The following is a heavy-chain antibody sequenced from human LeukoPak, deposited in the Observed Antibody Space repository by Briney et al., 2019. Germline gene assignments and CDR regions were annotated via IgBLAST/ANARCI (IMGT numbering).Heavy chain of an antibody. CDR2: IYNGGST. D-gene: IGHD3-22*01. Sequence: PGGSLRLSCAASGFSVSSNYMSWVRQAPGKGLEWVSVIYNGGSTSYADSVKGRFTISRDNSKNTLYLQMNSLRAEDTAVYYCAKEIDTSGYSPFDYWGQGTLVTVSS. J-gene: IGHJ4*02. CDR1: GFSVSSNY. V-gene: IGHV3-53*05. CDR3: AKEIDTSGYSPFDY.